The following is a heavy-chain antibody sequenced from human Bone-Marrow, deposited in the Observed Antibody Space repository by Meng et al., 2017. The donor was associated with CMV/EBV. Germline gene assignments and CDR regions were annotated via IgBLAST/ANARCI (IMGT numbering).Heavy chain of an antibody. CDR3: ARGEYYYESYFNY. Sequence: QVQLEQSGAEVKKTGSSVKVSCKVSGGILRKYAISWVRQAPGQGLEYMGGISAIFGTANYAQKFQGRVTITADESTNTVYMEVSSLRSEDTAVYYCARGEYYYESYFNYWGQGTLVTAPQ. CDR1: GGILRKYA. J-gene: IGHJ4*02. V-gene: IGHV1-69*01. CDR2: ISAIFGTA. D-gene: IGHD3-22*01.